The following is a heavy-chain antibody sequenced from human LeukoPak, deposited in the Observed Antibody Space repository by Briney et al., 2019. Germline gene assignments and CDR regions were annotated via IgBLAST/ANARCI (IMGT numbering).Heavy chain of an antibody. CDR3: ARLSITMVRGVIKGYYYYMDV. CDR2: IYHSGST. Sequence: TSETLSLTCTVSGYSISSGYYWGWIRQPPGKGLEWIGSIYHSGSTNYNPSLKSRVTMSVDTSKNQFSLKLSSVTAADTAVYYCARLSITMVRGVIKGYYYYMDVWGKGTTVTVSS. V-gene: IGHV4-38-2*02. D-gene: IGHD3-10*01. J-gene: IGHJ6*03. CDR1: GYSISSGYY.